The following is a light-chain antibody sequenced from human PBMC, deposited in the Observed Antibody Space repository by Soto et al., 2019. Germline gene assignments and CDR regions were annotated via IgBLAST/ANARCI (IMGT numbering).Light chain of an antibody. CDR2: GAS. V-gene: IGKV3-20*01. CDR3: QQYCSSPWT. J-gene: IGKJ1*01. CDR1: QSVTSSY. Sequence: EIVLTQSPGTLSLSPGERATLSCRASQSVTSSYLAWYQQKPGQAPRLLIYGASSRATGIPDRFSGSGSETDFTVTISRLEPEDFAVYYCQQYCSSPWTFGQGTKVEIK.